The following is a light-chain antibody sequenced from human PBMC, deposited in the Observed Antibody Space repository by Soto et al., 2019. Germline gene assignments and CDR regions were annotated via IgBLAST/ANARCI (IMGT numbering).Light chain of an antibody. CDR2: DAS. CDR1: QDISNY. J-gene: IGKJ1*01. V-gene: IGKV1-33*01. CDR3: QQYGNLPRT. Sequence: DIQMTQSPSSLSASVGDRVTITCQASQDISNYLNWYQQKPRKAPKLLIYDASNLETGVPSRFTGSGSGTDFTFTISSLQPEDIATYYCQQYGNLPRTFGQGTKVEIK.